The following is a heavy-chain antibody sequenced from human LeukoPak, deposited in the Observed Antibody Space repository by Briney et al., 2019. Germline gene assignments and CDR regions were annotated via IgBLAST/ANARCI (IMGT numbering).Heavy chain of an antibody. CDR3: ATGRNITLLRGVDISDGFDI. Sequence: KPGGSLRLSCTASGFTFSNYGMNWVRQAPGKGLEWVSFTDSSGNYIYYGDSVKGRFTISRDNAKNLVFLERNGLRAEDTAIYYCATGRNITLLRGVDISDGFDIWGQGAMVAVSS. D-gene: IGHD3-10*01. V-gene: IGHV3-21*01. CDR2: TDSSGNYI. J-gene: IGHJ3*02. CDR1: GFTFSNYG.